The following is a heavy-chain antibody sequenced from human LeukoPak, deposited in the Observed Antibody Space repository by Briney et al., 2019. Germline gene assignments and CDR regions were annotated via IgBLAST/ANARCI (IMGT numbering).Heavy chain of an antibody. CDR1: GGTFSSYA. CDR3: ARGYCSGGSCYYFDY. V-gene: IGHV1-69*05. J-gene: IGHJ4*02. CDR2: IIPIFGTA. D-gene: IGHD2-15*01. Sequence: SVKVSCKASGGTFSSYAISWVRQAPGQLHQCTGMIIPIFGTANYAQKFRGRVTITTEESTRTAYMELCSLRSEDTAVYYCARGYCSGGSCYYFDYWGQGSLVTASS.